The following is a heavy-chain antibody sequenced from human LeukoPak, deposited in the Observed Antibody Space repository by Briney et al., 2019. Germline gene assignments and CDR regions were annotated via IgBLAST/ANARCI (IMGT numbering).Heavy chain of an antibody. CDR2: ISGSGGST. CDR1: GFTFSSYA. J-gene: IGHJ4*02. CDR3: AKDLLGDGYLGDY. V-gene: IGHV3-23*01. D-gene: IGHD5-24*01. Sequence: GGSLRLSCAASGFTFSSYAMSWVRPAPGKGLEWVSSISGSGGSTHSAADVTGRFTSSRDNSKITLYLQMNSLRAEDTAVYYCAKDLLGDGYLGDYWAREPWSPSPQ.